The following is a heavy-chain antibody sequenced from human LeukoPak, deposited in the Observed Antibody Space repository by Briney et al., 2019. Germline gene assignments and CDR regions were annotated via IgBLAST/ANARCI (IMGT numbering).Heavy chain of an antibody. D-gene: IGHD3-22*01. J-gene: IGHJ4*02. V-gene: IGHV3-30*03. Sequence: PGGSLRLSCAASGFTVSSKYMSWVRQAPGKGLEWVAVISYDGRKMKYADSVKGRFTISRDNSKDTLSLHMNTLRTEDTAVYYCARDYYDSSGYYYLPDYWGQGTLVTVSS. CDR3: ARDYYDSSGYYYLPDY. CDR1: GFTVSSKY. CDR2: ISYDGRKM.